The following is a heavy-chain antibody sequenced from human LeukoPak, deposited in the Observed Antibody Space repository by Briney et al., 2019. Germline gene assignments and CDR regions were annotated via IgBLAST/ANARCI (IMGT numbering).Heavy chain of an antibody. CDR2: ISGSGGST. Sequence: GGSLRLSCAASGFTSSSYAMSWVRQAPGKGLEWVSAISGSGGSTYYADSVKGRFTISRDNSKNTLYLQMNSLRAEDTAVYYCAKVPPGFYGDYGGFDYWGQGTLVTVSS. D-gene: IGHD4-17*01. CDR1: GFTSSSYA. J-gene: IGHJ4*02. CDR3: AKVPPGFYGDYGGFDY. V-gene: IGHV3-23*01.